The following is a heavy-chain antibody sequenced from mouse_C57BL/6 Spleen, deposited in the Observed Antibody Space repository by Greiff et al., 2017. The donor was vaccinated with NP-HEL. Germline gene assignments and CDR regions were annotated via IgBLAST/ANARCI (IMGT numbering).Heavy chain of an antibody. CDR2: IYPGDGDT. J-gene: IGHJ1*03. V-gene: IGHV1-82*01. Sequence: VQLQESGPELVKPGASVKISCKASGYAFSSSWMNWVKQRPGKGLEWIGRIYPGDGDTNYNGKFKGKATLTADKSSSTAYMQLSSLTSEDSAVYFCAREGGIYYGNYEGYFDVWGTGTTVTVSS. CDR1: GYAFSSSW. CDR3: AREGGIYYGNYEGYFDV. D-gene: IGHD2-1*01.